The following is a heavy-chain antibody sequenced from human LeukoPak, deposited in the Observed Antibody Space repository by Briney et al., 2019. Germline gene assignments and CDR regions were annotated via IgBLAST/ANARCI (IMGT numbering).Heavy chain of an antibody. Sequence: GASVKVSCKASGYTFTDYYMHWVRQAPGQGLEWMGWITPNNGGTNYAQKFQGRVTMTRDTSISTAYVELSRLRSDDTAVFYCARGVSPSYYYDSIGYLDAFDIWGQGTMVTVSS. CDR1: GYTFTDYY. D-gene: IGHD3-22*01. V-gene: IGHV1-2*02. J-gene: IGHJ3*02. CDR3: ARGVSPSYYYDSIGYLDAFDI. CDR2: ITPNNGGT.